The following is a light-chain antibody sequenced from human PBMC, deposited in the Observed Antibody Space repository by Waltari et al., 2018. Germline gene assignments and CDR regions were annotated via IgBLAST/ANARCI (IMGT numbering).Light chain of an antibody. CDR1: FSAVGAYDY. V-gene: IGLV2-14*03. Sequence: QSALTQPASVSGSPGQSITFSCTGAFSAVGAYDYVSWYQQLPGRAPKLLIYAVIHRPSGVSDRLSGSKSGNTASLTISGLQPEDEADYYCSSYTTRGTWVFGGGTKLTVL. CDR2: AVI. J-gene: IGLJ3*02. CDR3: SSYTTRGTWV.